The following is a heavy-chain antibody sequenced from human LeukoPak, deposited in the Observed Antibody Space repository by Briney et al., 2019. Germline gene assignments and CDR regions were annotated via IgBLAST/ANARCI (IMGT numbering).Heavy chain of an antibody. CDR3: ARTRIMITFGGVIVNYYGMDV. J-gene: IGHJ6*02. V-gene: IGHV1-8*01. CDR1: GYTFTSYD. Sequence: ASVKVSCKASGYTFTSYDINWVRQATGQGLEWMGWMNPNSGNTGYVQKFQGRVTMTRNTSISTAYMELSSLRSEDTAVYYCARTRIMITFGGVIVNYYGMDVWGQGTTVTVSS. CDR2: MNPNSGNT. D-gene: IGHD3-16*02.